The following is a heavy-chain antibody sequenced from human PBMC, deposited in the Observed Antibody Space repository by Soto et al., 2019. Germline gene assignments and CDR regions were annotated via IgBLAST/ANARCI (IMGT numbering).Heavy chain of an antibody. D-gene: IGHD5-12*01. CDR2: ISYDGSNK. CDR3: AKDRGYSGYEAVDY. CDR1: GFTFSSYG. V-gene: IGHV3-30*18. J-gene: IGHJ4*02. Sequence: GGSLRLSCAASGFTFSSYGMHWVRQAPGKGLEWVAVISYDGSNKYYAESVKGRFTISRENSKNTLYLQMNSLRAEDTAVYYCAKDRGYSGYEAVDYWGQGTLVTVSS.